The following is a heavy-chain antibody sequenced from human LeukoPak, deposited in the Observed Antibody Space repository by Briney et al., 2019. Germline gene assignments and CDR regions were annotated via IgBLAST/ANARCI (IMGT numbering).Heavy chain of an antibody. V-gene: IGHV3-33*01. Sequence: GGSLRLSCAASGFTFSSYGMHWVRQAPGKGLEWVAVIWYDGSNKYYADSVKGRFTISRDNSKNTLYLQMNSLRAEDTAVYYCAREIYDFWSGYLRPYYYGMDVWGQGTTVIVSS. J-gene: IGHJ6*02. CDR2: IWYDGSNK. D-gene: IGHD3-3*01. CDR3: AREIYDFWSGYLRPYYYGMDV. CDR1: GFTFSSYG.